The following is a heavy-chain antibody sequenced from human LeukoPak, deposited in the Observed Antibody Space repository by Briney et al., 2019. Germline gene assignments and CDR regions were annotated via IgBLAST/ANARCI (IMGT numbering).Heavy chain of an antibody. Sequence: ASVKVSCKASGYTFTNYYMHWVRQAPGQGLEWMGIINPSGGSTSYAQKFQGRVTMTRDMPTSTVYMELSRLRSDDTAVYYCARENIVVVVAATANWFDPWGQGTLVTVSS. D-gene: IGHD2-15*01. J-gene: IGHJ5*02. CDR3: ARENIVVVVAATANWFDP. CDR1: GYTFTNYY. V-gene: IGHV1-46*01. CDR2: INPSGGST.